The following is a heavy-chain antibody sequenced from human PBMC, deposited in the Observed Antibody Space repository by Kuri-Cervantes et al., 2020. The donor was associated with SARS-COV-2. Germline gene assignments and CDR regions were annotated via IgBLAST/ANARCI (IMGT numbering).Heavy chain of an antibody. CDR3: VRAGDVYDFWSGYYFPPRF. Sequence: ASVKVSCKASGYTFTSYGISWVRQAPGQGLEWMGWISAYNGNTNYAQKLQGRVTMTTDTSTSTAYMELRSLRSDDTAVYYCVRAGDVYDFWSGYYFPPRFWGQGTLVTVSS. CDR2: ISAYNGNT. D-gene: IGHD3-3*01. V-gene: IGHV1-18*01. CDR1: GYTFTSYG. J-gene: IGHJ4*02.